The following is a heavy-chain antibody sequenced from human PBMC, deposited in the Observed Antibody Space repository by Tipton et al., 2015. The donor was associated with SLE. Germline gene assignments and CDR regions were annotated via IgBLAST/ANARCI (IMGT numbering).Heavy chain of an antibody. Sequence: RSLRLSCAASGFTFSSYAMHWVRQAPGKGLEWVALISYDGSNKYFADSVKGRFTISRDNSKNTLYLQMNSLRPEDTGVYYCARVLIAVYGMDVWGQGTTVTVSS. CDR3: ARVLIAVYGMDV. J-gene: IGHJ6*02. CDR2: ISYDGSNK. CDR1: GFTFSSYA. V-gene: IGHV3-30*04.